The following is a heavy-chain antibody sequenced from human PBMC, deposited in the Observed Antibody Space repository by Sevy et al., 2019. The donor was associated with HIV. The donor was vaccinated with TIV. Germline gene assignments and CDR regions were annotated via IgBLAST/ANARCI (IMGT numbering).Heavy chain of an antibody. CDR1: GFSFISYA. CDR2: ISGSDGAR. CDR3: AKDIVAVVGDAFDI. D-gene: IGHD2-15*01. J-gene: IGHJ3*02. V-gene: IGHV3-23*01. Sequence: GGSLRLSCAASGFSFISYAMNWVRQAPGKGLEWVAGISGSDGARYYGDSVKGRFSISRDNSKNTLYLQMDSLRAEDTAVDYCAKDIVAVVGDAFDIWGQGTMVTVSS.